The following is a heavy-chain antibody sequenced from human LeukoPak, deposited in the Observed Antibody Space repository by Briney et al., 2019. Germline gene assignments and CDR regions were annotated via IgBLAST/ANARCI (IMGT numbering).Heavy chain of an antibody. J-gene: IGHJ1*01. CDR3: ARDREAAAPTYEYFQH. CDR2: ISYDGSNK. D-gene: IGHD6-13*01. CDR1: GFTFSSYA. Sequence: GGSLRLSCAASGFTFSSYAMHWVRQAPGKGLEWVAVISYDGSNKYYADSVKGRFTISGDNSKNTLYLQMNSLRAEDTAVYYCARDREAAAPTYEYFQHWGQGTLVTVSS. V-gene: IGHV3-30*04.